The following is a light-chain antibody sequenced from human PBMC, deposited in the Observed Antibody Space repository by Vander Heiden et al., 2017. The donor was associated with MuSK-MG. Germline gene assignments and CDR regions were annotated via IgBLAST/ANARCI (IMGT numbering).Light chain of an antibody. V-gene: IGLV1-40*01. Sequence: QSVLTQPPSVSGVPGQRVSISCTGNRSNLGARYDVHWYQQVPGTAPKVLIYGNTNRPSGVPDRFSASKSGTSAFLAIAGLQAEDEADYYCQSYDISLSGWVFGGGTKLTVL. CDR2: GNT. CDR3: QSYDISLSGWV. J-gene: IGLJ3*02. CDR1: RSNLGARYD.